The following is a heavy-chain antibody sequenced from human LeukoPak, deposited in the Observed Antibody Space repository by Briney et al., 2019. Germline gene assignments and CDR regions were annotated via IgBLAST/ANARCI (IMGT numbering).Heavy chain of an antibody. CDR2: ISEGGNNK. D-gene: IGHD6-13*01. Sequence: GGPLRLSCEASGFTFDSYAIHWVRQAPGKGLDWVAVISEGGNNKYHADSVKGRFTISRDNSKNTVYLQMNSLRTEDTAVYYCGRDYWYLPDYWGQGTLVTVSS. CDR3: GRDYWYLPDY. V-gene: IGHV3-30-3*01. CDR1: GFTFDSYA. J-gene: IGHJ4*02.